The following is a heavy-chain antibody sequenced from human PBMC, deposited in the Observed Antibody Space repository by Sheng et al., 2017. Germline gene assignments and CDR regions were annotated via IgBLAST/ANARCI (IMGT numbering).Heavy chain of an antibody. CDR3: AKDGSGIAAAGTDWFDP. J-gene: IGHJ5*02. CDR1: GFTFSSYA. Sequence: EVQLVESGGGLVQPGGSLRLSCAASGFTFSSYAMSWVRQAPGKGLEWVSAISGSGGSTYYADSVKGRFTISRDNSKNTLYLQMNSLRAEDTAVYYCAKDGSGIAAAGTDWFDPWGQGTLVTVSS. D-gene: IGHD6-13*01. V-gene: IGHV3-23*04. CDR2: ISGSGGST.